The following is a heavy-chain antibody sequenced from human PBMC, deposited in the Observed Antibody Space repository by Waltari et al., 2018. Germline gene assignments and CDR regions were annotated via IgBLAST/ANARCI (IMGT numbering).Heavy chain of an antibody. CDR3: ARSTGSQYYFDY. J-gene: IGHJ4*02. CDR1: GGTFSSYA. V-gene: IGHV1-69*05. CDR2: IIPSFGTA. Sequence: QVQLVQSGAEVKKPGSSLKVSCTASGGTFSSYAISWVRQATGQGLEWMGRIIPSFGTANYAQKFQGRVTMTRDKSISTAYMELSRLRSDDTAVYYCARSTGSQYYFDYWGQGTLVTVSS. D-gene: IGHD3-9*01.